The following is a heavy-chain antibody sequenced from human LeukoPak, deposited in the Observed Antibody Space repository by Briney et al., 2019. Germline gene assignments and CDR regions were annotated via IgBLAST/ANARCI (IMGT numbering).Heavy chain of an antibody. CDR3: ARDLYSYNLDAEY. V-gene: IGHV4-59*12. Sequence: NPSETLSLTCTVSGGSISNYYWSWIRQPPGKGLEWIAYIYYTGSTNYNPSLKSRVTISLDTSRNQFSLKLNSVTAADTAVYYCARDLYSYNLDAEYWGQGTLVTVSS. CDR1: GGSISNYY. D-gene: IGHD5-18*01. J-gene: IGHJ4*02. CDR2: IYYTGST.